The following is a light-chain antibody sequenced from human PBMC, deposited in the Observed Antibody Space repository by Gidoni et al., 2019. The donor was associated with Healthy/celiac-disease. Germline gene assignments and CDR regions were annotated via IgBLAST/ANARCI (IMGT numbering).Light chain of an antibody. V-gene: IGKV1-39*01. Sequence: DIQMTQSPSSLSASVGTRVTITCRASQSISSYLNWYQQKPGKAPKLLIYAASSLQSGVPSRFSGSGSGTDFTLTISSLQPEDFATCYCQQSYSTPIFTFGPGTKVDIK. CDR3: QQSYSTPIFT. CDR2: AAS. CDR1: QSISSY. J-gene: IGKJ3*01.